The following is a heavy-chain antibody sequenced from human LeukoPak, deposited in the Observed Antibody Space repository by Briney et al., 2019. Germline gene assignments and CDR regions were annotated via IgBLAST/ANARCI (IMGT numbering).Heavy chain of an antibody. CDR2: ISYDGSNK. D-gene: IGHD6-19*01. CDR1: GFTFSSYG. CDR3: AKIPSAVPGRGFDY. J-gene: IGHJ4*02. V-gene: IGHV3-30*18. Sequence: GGSLRLSCAASGFTFSSYGMHWVRQAPGKGLEWVAVISYDGSNKYYADSVKGRFTISRDNSKNTLYLQMNSLRPDDTAVYYCAKIPSAVPGRGFDYWGQGTLVIVSS.